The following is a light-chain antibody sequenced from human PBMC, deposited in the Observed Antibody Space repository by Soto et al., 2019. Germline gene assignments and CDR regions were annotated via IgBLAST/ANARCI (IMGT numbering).Light chain of an antibody. CDR3: QQRYSTPRT. CDR2: AAS. CDR1: QSIFNS. V-gene: IGKV1-39*01. J-gene: IGKJ1*01. Sequence: DIQMTQSPSSLSASVGDRVTITCRTSQSIFNSLNWYQQKAGKAPKLLVYAASSLQSGVPSRFSGSGSATDFTLTISSLQHEDFATYYCQQRYSTPRTFGPGTKVEVK.